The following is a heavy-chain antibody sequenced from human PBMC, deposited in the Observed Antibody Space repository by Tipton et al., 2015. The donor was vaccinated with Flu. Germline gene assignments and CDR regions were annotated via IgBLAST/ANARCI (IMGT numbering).Heavy chain of an antibody. Sequence: QLVQSGHEVKKPGASVKVSCKASGYTFSRYGISWVRQAPGQGLEWVGRIIPISATTDYAQRFQGRVTITADESTGTAYMELNSLRSEDTAVYYCARDTYSPGYGSPLYFDFWGPGTLVTVSA. CDR1: GYTFSRYG. V-gene: IGHV1-69*13. CDR3: ARDTYSPGYGSPLYFDF. J-gene: IGHJ4*02. D-gene: IGHD5-18*01. CDR2: IIPISATT.